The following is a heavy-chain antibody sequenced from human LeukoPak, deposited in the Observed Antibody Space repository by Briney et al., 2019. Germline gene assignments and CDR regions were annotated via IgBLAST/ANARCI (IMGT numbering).Heavy chain of an antibody. CDR2: INHSGST. CDR1: GGSFSGYY. Sequence: SETLSLTCAVYGGSFSGYYWSWIRQPPGKGLEWIGEINHSGSTNYNPSLKSRVTISVDTSKNQFSLKLSSVTAADTAVYYCARHPSQWELLPGWFDPWGQGTLVTVSS. V-gene: IGHV4-34*01. CDR3: ARHPSQWELLPGWFDP. D-gene: IGHD1-26*01. J-gene: IGHJ5*02.